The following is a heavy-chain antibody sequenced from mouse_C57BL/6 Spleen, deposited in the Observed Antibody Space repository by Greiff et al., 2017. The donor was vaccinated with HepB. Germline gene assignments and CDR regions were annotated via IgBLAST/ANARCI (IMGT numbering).Heavy chain of an antibody. Sequence: QVQLQQSGAELVRPGSSVKLSCKASGYTFTSYWMDWVKQRPGQGLEWIGNIYPSDGETHYNQKFKDKATLTVDKSSSTAYMQLSSLTSEDSAVYYCARSDYYGSSPWDAMDYWGQGTSVTVSS. J-gene: IGHJ4*01. CDR1: GYTFTSYW. V-gene: IGHV1-61*01. D-gene: IGHD1-1*01. CDR2: IYPSDGET. CDR3: ARSDYYGSSPWDAMDY.